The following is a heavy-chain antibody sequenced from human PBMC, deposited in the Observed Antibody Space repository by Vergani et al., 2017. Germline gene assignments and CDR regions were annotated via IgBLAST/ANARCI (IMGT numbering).Heavy chain of an antibody. D-gene: IGHD4-11*01. CDR3: ARVNTETNGHLYYYYYMDV. CDR2: IDHTGRP. Sequence: QVHLRVSGPRLVKPSETLSLTCVVNGGSFTSYHWTWIRQSPGEGLEWVGDIDHTGRPDYNPSLKNRLTMSVDKSRNQFSLTLNSVTATDTAISFCARVNTETNGHLYYYYYMDVWGQGTAVTVS. J-gene: IGHJ6*03. V-gene: IGHV4-34*10. CDR1: GGSFTSYH.